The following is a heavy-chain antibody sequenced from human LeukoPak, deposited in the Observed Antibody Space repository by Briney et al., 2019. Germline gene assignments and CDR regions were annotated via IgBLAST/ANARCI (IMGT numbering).Heavy chain of an antibody. CDR3: AKDGIEWELQLYFDY. V-gene: IGHV1-46*01. J-gene: IGHJ4*02. CDR2: LNPSGGST. D-gene: IGHD1-26*01. CDR1: GYSLTTYH. Sequence: WASVKVSCKASGYSLTTYHMHWVRQAPGQGLEWMGILNPSGGSTSYAQKFQGRVTMTRDTSTSTFYMDLSSLRSEDTAVYYCAKDGIEWELQLYFDYWGQGTLVTVSS.